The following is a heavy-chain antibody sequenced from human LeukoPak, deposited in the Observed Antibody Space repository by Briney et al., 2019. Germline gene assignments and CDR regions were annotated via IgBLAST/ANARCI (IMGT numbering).Heavy chain of an antibody. Sequence: GASVKVSCKASGYTFTGYFMHWVRQAPGQGLEWMGIINPSDGSTSYAQKFQDRVTMTRDTSTSTVYMELSSLRSEDTAVYYCAREGLDTSDYYGSRLDYWGPGTLVTVSS. D-gene: IGHD3-22*01. V-gene: IGHV1-46*01. CDR1: GYTFTGYF. CDR2: INPSDGST. CDR3: AREGLDTSDYYGSRLDY. J-gene: IGHJ4*02.